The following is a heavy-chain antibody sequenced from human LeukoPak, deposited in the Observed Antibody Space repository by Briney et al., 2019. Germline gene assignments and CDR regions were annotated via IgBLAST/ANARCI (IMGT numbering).Heavy chain of an antibody. CDR3: ARGRYYDFWSGYLDY. CDR1: GGSFSGYY. CDR2: INHSGST. V-gene: IGHV4-34*01. D-gene: IGHD3-3*01. Sequence: PSETLSLTCAVYGGSFSGYYWSWIRQPPGKGLEWIGEINHSGSTNYNPSLKSRVTISVDTSKNQFSLKLSSVTAADTAVYYCARGRYYDFWSGYLDYWGQGTLVTVSS. J-gene: IGHJ4*02.